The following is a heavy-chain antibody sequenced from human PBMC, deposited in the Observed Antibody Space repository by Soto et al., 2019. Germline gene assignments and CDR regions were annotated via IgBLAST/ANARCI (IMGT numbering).Heavy chain of an antibody. D-gene: IGHD3-9*01. J-gene: IGHJ6*02. Sequence: PGGSLRLSCAASGFTFSTYSMNWFRQAPGKGLEWVAVIWYDGSNKYYADSVKGRFTISRDNSKNTLYLQMNSLRAEDTAVYYCARDEILRYFDWSSPTHYYYGMDVWGQGTTVTVSS. CDR3: ARDEILRYFDWSSPTHYYYGMDV. CDR1: GFTFSTYS. V-gene: IGHV3-33*08. CDR2: IWYDGSNK.